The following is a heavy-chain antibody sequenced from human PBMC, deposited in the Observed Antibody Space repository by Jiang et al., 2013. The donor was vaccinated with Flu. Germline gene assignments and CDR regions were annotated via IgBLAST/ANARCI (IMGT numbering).Heavy chain of an antibody. J-gene: IGHJ4*02. Sequence: GPGLVKPSETLSLTCTVSGGFISSSSYYWGWIRQPPGKGLEWIGSIFYAGTTFFNPSLKSRVTMSVDTSKNEVSLKVDYLTAADTAMYYCARERVRGGYDWGRNYFDSWGQGTLVTVSS. CDR3: ARERVRGGYDWGRNYFDS. D-gene: IGHD5-12*01. CDR2: IFYAGTT. V-gene: IGHV4-39*07. CDR1: GGFISSSSYY.